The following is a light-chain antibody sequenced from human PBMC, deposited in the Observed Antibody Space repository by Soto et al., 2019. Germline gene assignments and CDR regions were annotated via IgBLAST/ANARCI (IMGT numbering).Light chain of an antibody. CDR2: WAS. Sequence: DVVMTQSKNSRAVSRGERATINCKSSQSVLSSSKHKNYLAWYQQKPGQPPKLLIYWASTRVSGVPDRFSGRGSGTVFTLPISSLPDEAVAVQYYQRSLGSPGTFGQGTKVDIK. CDR3: QRSLGSPGT. CDR1: QSVLSSSKHKNY. J-gene: IGKJ1*01. V-gene: IGKV4-1*01.